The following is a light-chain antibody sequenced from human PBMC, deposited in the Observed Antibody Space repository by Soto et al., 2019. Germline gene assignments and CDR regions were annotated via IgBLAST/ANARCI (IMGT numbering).Light chain of an antibody. V-gene: IGLV2-11*02. Sequence: QSALTQPRSVSGSPGQSVTISCTGTSSDVGRYKDVSWYQQHPGKAHKLLIYDVTKLPSGVPDRFSGSRSGNTASLTISGLQAEDETDYYCCSYAGSFTLVFGGGTKLTVL. J-gene: IGLJ2*01. CDR3: CSYAGSFTLV. CDR1: SSDVGRYKD. CDR2: DVT.